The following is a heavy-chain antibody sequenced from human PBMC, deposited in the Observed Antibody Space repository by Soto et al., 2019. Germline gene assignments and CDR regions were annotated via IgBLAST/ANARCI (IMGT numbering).Heavy chain of an antibody. V-gene: IGHV1-69*13. CDR1: GGTFSSYA. J-gene: IGHJ6*02. Sequence: ASVKVSCKASGGTFSSYAISWVRQAPGQGLEWMGGIIPIFGTANYAQKFQGRVTITADESTSTAYMELSSLRSEDTAVYYCASSPGTAMVGYYYYGMDVWGQGTTVTVSS. D-gene: IGHD5-18*01. CDR2: IIPIFGTA. CDR3: ASSPGTAMVGYYYYGMDV.